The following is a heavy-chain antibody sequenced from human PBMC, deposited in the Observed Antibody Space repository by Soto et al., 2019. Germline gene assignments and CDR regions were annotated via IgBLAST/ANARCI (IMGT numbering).Heavy chain of an antibody. CDR3: ARGDCSGGSCYRPSYYFDY. Sequence: GASVKVSCKASGYTFTSYAMHWVRQAPGQRLEWMGWINAGNGNTKYSQKFQGRVNITRDTSASTAYMELSSLRSEDTAVYFCARGDCSGGSCYRPSYYFDYWGQGTLVTVSS. V-gene: IGHV1-3*01. J-gene: IGHJ4*02. D-gene: IGHD2-15*01. CDR1: GYTFTSYA. CDR2: INAGNGNT.